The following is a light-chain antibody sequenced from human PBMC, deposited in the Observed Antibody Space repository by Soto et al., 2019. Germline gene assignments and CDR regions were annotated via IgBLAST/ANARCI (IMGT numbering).Light chain of an antibody. J-gene: IGKJ5*01. Sequence: EIVLTQSPATLSLSPGERATLSCRASQSVGSNYLAWYQQKPGQAPRLLIYGASSRATGIADRFSGSGSGTDFTLTISRQEPEDFAVYYCQHYGSSPPITFGQGTRLEIK. CDR1: QSVGSNY. CDR3: QHYGSSPPIT. CDR2: GAS. V-gene: IGKV3-20*01.